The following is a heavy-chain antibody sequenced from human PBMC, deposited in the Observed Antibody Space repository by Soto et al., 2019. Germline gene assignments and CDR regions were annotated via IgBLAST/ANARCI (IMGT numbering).Heavy chain of an antibody. Sequence: SVKVSCKASGDTFNFYTINWVRQAPGLGLEWMGRFNPILSMSNSALRFQGRVTLTADKSTSTAYMVLSSLRSDDTAVYYCATSFGSGYRAFDYWGQGVLVTVAS. J-gene: IGHJ4*02. CDR1: GDTFNFYT. CDR2: FNPILSMS. CDR3: ATSFGSGYRAFDY. D-gene: IGHD3-10*01. V-gene: IGHV1-69*02.